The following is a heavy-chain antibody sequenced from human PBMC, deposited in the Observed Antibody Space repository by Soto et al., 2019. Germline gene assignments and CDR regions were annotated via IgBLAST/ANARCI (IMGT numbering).Heavy chain of an antibody. D-gene: IGHD6-19*01. J-gene: IGHJ4*02. Sequence: QITLKESGPTLVKPTQTLTLTCTFSGFSLSTRGVAVGWIRQPPGKALEWLALIYWDNNKRYSPSLKSRLTTTKDTSKNQVVLKITNMYPVERATYCWSHTYSSGWAFDSWGQGTLVTVSS. CDR1: GFSLSTRGVA. V-gene: IGHV2-5*02. CDR2: IYWDNNK. CDR3: SHTYSSGWAFDS.